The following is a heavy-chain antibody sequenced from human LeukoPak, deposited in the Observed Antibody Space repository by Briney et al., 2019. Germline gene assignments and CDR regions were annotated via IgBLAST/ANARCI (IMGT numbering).Heavy chain of an antibody. CDR3: TRQRGSGHWYFDL. Sequence: SETLSLTCTVSGDFISNSDYLWGWIRQPPGKGLEWIGTIYFTGRAYYNPSLTSRVTMSVDTSKNEFSLKLRSVTAADTAMYYLTRQRGSGHWYFDLWGRGTLVTVSS. CDR2: IYFTGRA. CDR1: GDFISNSDYL. J-gene: IGHJ2*01. V-gene: IGHV4-39*01. D-gene: IGHD6-19*01.